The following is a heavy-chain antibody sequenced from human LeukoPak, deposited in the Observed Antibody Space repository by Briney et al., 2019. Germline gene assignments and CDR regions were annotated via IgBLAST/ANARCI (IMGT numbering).Heavy chain of an antibody. J-gene: IGHJ4*02. CDR1: GGTFSSYA. CDR2: IIPIFGTA. D-gene: IGHD3-10*01. Sequence: SVKVSCKASGGTFSSYAISWVRQAPGQGLEWMGGIIPIFGTANYAQKFQGRVTITADESTSTAYMELSSLRSEDTAVYYCARVNAYGSGSYYGFDYRGQGTLVTVSS. CDR3: ARVNAYGSGSYYGFDY. V-gene: IGHV1-69*13.